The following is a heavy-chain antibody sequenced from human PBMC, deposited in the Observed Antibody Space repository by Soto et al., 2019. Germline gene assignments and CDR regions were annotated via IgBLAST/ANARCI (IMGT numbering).Heavy chain of an antibody. Sequence: EVQLLESGGGLVQPGGSLRLSCAASGFTFSSYAMWWVRQAPGKGLECVSAISGGGETTYYADSVKGRFTISRDNSKNTLYLQLNSLRADATAVYDFAFNSGSGSYYFDYWGQGNLVTVSS. V-gene: IGHV3-23*01. CDR1: GFTFSSYA. J-gene: IGHJ4*02. D-gene: IGHD3-10*01. CDR2: ISGGGETT. CDR3: AFNSGSGSYYFDY.